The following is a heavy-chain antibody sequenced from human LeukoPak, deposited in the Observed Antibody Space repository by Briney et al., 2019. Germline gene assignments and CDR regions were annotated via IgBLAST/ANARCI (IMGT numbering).Heavy chain of an antibody. CDR3: ARHAFYGSGSSGAFDI. J-gene: IGHJ3*02. Sequence: LGESPKISCKGSGYSFTSYWIGWVRQMPGKGLEWMGIIYPGDSDTRYSPSFQGQVTISADKSISTAYLQWSSLKASDTAMYYCARHAFYGSGSSGAFDIWGQGTMVTVSS. CDR1: GYSFTSYW. CDR2: IYPGDSDT. D-gene: IGHD3-10*01. V-gene: IGHV5-51*01.